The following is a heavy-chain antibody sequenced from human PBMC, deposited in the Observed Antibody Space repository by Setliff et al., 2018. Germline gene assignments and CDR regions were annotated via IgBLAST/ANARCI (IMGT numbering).Heavy chain of an antibody. CDR3: ARDRSYYYDSSGYYPL. CDR2: VNDDGSSA. V-gene: IGHV3-74*03. Sequence: PGGSLRLSCAASGFTFSSYWMHWVRQDPGKGLVWVSRVNDDGSSAMYADSVKGRFTMSRDNAKNTLYLQMNSLRAEDTAVYYCARDRSYYYDSSGYYPLWGQGTMVTVSS. J-gene: IGHJ3*01. D-gene: IGHD3-22*01. CDR1: GFTFSSYW.